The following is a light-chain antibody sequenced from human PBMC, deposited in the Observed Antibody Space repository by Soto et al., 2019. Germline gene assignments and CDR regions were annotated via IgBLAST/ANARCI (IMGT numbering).Light chain of an antibody. CDR3: RSYVGSDVFV. V-gene: IGLV2-8*01. CDR1: RRDVGGYNY. Sequence: ALAQPPSASGSPGQSVRISCTGTRRDVGGYNYVAWYQQHPGKAPKLMIYEVTKRSSGVPDRFSGSKSGYTAFLTVSGLQAEDEADYYCRSYVGSDVFVFGTGTKVTVL. CDR2: EVT. J-gene: IGLJ1*01.